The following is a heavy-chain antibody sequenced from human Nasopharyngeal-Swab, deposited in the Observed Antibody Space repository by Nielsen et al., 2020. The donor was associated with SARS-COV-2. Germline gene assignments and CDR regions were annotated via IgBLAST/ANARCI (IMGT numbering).Heavy chain of an antibody. CDR1: GFTFSSYG. D-gene: IGHD1-26*01. CDR2: ISYDGSKK. CDR3: AGVDRGGSYFSEYYYYMDV. V-gene: IGHV3-30*03. J-gene: IGHJ6*03. Sequence: GESLKISCAASGFTFSSYGMHWVRQAPGKGLEWVAFISYDGSKKYFLDSVKGRFTISRDNPMNRSYLQMNSLRAEDTALYYGAGVDRGGSYFSEYYYYMDVWGKGTSVTVSS.